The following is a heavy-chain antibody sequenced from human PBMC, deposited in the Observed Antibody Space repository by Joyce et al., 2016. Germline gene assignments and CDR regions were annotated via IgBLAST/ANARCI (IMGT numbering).Heavy chain of an antibody. CDR1: GFTFSNYA. D-gene: IGHD6-13*01. Sequence: EVQLLESGGGLVQPGGSLRLSCAASGFTFSNYAMNWFRQAPGKGLGWVSTIKGRGDYTYYADSGKGRFTISRDKAKNALYVQMNSLRAEDTAVYYCVKGPSAGIPYYFDYWGQGALVTVSS. V-gene: IGHV3-23*01. J-gene: IGHJ4*02. CDR3: VKGPSAGIPYYFDY. CDR2: IKGRGDYT.